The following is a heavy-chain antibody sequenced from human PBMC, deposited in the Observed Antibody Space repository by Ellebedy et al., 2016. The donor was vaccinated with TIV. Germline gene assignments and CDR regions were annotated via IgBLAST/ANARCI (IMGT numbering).Heavy chain of an antibody. V-gene: IGHV1-69*04. CDR1: GGTFSSYA. J-gene: IGHJ4*02. CDR2: IIPILGIA. D-gene: IGHD6-19*01. CDR3: ARDRAVAGTDY. Sequence: AASVKVSCKASGGTFSSYAISWVRQAPGQGLEWMGRIIPILGIANYAQKFQGRVTITADKSTSTAYMELSSLRSEDTAGYYCARDRAVAGTDYWGQGTLVTVSS.